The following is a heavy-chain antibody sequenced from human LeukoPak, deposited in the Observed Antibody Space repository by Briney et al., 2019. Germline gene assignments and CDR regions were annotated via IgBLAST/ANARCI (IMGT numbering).Heavy chain of an antibody. Sequence: ASVKVSCKASGYTFTSYGINWVRQAPGQGLEWMGWISAYNGNTNHAQKLQGRVTMTTDTSTSTAYMELRSLRSDDTAVYYCARDLFYSVSGTYYNVGRVFNYWGQGTLVTVSS. CDR3: ARDLFYSVSGTYYNVGRVFNY. J-gene: IGHJ4*02. D-gene: IGHD3-10*01. CDR1: GYTFTSYG. V-gene: IGHV1-18*01. CDR2: ISAYNGNT.